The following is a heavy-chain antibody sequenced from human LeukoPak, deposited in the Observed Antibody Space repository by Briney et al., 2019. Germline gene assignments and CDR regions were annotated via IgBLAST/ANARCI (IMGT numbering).Heavy chain of an antibody. V-gene: IGHV4-59*01. CDR1: GCSISNYY. D-gene: IGHD5-18*01. J-gene: IGHJ4*02. CDR2: IYYSGST. CDR3: ARGASGYSYG. Sequence: SATLSLTCTGSGCSISNYYWGWIRHRPGKGLEWIRNIYYSGSTNYNPSLKSRVTISIDTSKNQFALSLRSVTAADTAVYYCARGASGYSYGWGQGTLVTVSS.